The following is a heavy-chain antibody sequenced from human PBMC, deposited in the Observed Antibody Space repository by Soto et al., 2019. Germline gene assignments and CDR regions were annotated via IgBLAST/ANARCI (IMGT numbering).Heavy chain of an antibody. D-gene: IGHD1-26*01. Sequence: PGGSLRLSCAASGFTFSSYAMSWVRQAPGKGLEWVSAISGSGGSTYYADSVKGRFTISRDNSKNTLYLQMNSLRAEDTAVYYCAKARSFPTLYYYYYYGMDVWGQGTTVTVYS. CDR1: GFTFSSYA. V-gene: IGHV3-23*01. CDR3: AKARSFPTLYYYYYYGMDV. CDR2: ISGSGGST. J-gene: IGHJ6*02.